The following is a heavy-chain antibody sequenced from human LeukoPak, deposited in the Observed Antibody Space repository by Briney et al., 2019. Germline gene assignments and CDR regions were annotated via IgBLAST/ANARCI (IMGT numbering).Heavy chain of an antibody. CDR3: ARGGRAMAPHHY. V-gene: IGHV3-66*01. D-gene: IGHD5-18*01. Sequence: VGSLRLSCAASGFTVSSNYMSWVRQAPGKGLEWVSVIYSGGSTYYADSVKGRFTISRDNSKNTLYLQMNSLRAEDTAVYYCARGGRAMAPHHYWGQGTLVTVSS. CDR1: GFTVSSNY. CDR2: IYSGGST. J-gene: IGHJ4*02.